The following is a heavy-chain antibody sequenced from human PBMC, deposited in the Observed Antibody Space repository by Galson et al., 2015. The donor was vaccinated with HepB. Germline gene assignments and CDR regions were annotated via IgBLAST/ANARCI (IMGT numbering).Heavy chain of an antibody. J-gene: IGHJ3*02. CDR2: ISYDGSNK. V-gene: IGHV3-30*18. CDR1: GFTFSSYG. Sequence: SLRLSCAASGFTFSSYGMHWVRQAPGKGLEWVAVISYDGSNKYYADSVKGRFTISRDNSKNTLYLQMNSLRAEDTAVYYCAKDGSSGRGYSYGRAKGGNAFDIWGQGTMVTVSS. CDR3: AKDGSSGRGYSYGRAKGGNAFDI. D-gene: IGHD5-18*01.